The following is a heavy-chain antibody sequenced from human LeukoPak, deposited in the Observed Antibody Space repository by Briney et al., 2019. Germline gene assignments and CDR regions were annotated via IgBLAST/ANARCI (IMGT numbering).Heavy chain of an antibody. Sequence: GGSLRLSCAASGFTLSTYWMHWVRQGPGKGLVWVSCINSDGSRTTYADSVKGRFTISRDNAKNTLYLQMNTLRVEDTAVYYCARGSWSAADTNIDYWGQGSLVTVSS. V-gene: IGHV3-74*01. CDR2: INSDGSRT. CDR3: ARGSWSAADTNIDY. CDR1: GFTLSTYW. D-gene: IGHD6-13*01. J-gene: IGHJ4*02.